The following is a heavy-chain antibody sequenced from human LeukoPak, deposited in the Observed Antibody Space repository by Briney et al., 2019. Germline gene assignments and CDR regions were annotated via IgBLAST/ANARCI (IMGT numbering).Heavy chain of an antibody. CDR1: GFTFSSYE. J-gene: IGHJ3*02. D-gene: IGHD4-17*01. CDR2: ISSSGSTI. V-gene: IGHV3-48*03. Sequence: GGSLRLSCAASGFTFSSYEMNWVRQAPGKGLEWVSYISSSGSTIYYADSVKGRFTISRDNSKNTLYLQMNSLRAEDTAVYYCAKYGHDYGDYGAFDIWGQGTMVTVSS. CDR3: AKYGHDYGDYGAFDI.